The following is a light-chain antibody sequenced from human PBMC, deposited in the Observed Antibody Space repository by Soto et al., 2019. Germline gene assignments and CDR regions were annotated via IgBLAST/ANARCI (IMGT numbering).Light chain of an antibody. V-gene: IGLV2-18*02. J-gene: IGLJ1*01. Sequence: QSVLTQPPSVSGSPGQSVAISCTGTSSDIGSYNRVSWYQQPPGIAPRVMISEVSNRPSGVPDRFSGSKSGNTASLTISGLQAEDEADYYCSSYTSSSTYVFGTGTKVTVL. CDR3: SSYTSSSTYV. CDR1: SSDIGSYNR. CDR2: EVS.